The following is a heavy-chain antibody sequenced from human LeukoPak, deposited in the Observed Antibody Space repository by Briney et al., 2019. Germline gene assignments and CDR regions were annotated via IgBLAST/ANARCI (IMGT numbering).Heavy chain of an antibody. CDR1: GGSFSDYY. CDR3: ARRDYYGSGSYQN. J-gene: IGHJ4*02. CDR2: IYYSGST. V-gene: IGHV4-59*01. D-gene: IGHD3-10*01. Sequence: SETLSLTCTLYGGSFSDYYWSWIRQPPGKGLEWIGYIYYSGSTNYNPSLKSRVTISVDTSKNQFSLKLSSVTAADTAVYYCARRDYYGSGSYQNWGQGTLVTVSS.